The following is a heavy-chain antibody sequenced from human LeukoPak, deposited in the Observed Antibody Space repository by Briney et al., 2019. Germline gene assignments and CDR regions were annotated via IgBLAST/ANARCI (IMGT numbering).Heavy chain of an antibody. Sequence: GGSLRLSCAASGFNFSGQWMSWVRQAPGKGLEWVANVNQGGTQKYYVDSVKGRFTISRDNAKNSLFLQMSSLRDEDTAVYYCARDRGQLVIPFFFDYWGQGILVTVSS. J-gene: IGHJ4*02. D-gene: IGHD3-9*01. CDR1: GFNFSGQW. CDR3: ARDRGQLVIPFFFDY. V-gene: IGHV3-7*01. CDR2: VNQGGTQK.